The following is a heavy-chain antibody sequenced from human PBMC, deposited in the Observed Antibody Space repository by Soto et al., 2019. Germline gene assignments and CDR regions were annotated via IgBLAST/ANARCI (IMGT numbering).Heavy chain of an antibody. CDR2: IYWEDDK. V-gene: IGHV2-5*02. CDR3: AHNDYYGSGNWFDP. Sequence: QITLKESGPTLVKPTQTLTLTCTFSGFSLSTSGVGVGWIRQPPGKALEWLALIYWEDDKRYSPSLKSRLTITKDTSKNQVVLTMTNMDPVDTATYYCAHNDYYGSGNWFDPWGQGTLVTVSS. D-gene: IGHD3-10*01. CDR1: GFSLSTSGVG. J-gene: IGHJ5*02.